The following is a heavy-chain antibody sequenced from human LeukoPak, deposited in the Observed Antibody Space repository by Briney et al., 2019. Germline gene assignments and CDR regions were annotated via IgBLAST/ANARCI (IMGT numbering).Heavy chain of an antibody. CDR3: ARGGRGSAAVVAPRSFDI. D-gene: IGHD3-22*01. J-gene: IGHJ3*02. CDR2: TYTGGNS. V-gene: IGHV3-53*01. Sequence: TGGSLRLSCAASGFTVSSNYMNWVRQAPGKGLEWVSVTYTGGNSYYADSVKGRFIISRDISKNTLYLQMNSLRAEDSALYYCARGGRGSAAVVAPRSFDIWGQGTMVTVSS. CDR1: GFTVSSNY.